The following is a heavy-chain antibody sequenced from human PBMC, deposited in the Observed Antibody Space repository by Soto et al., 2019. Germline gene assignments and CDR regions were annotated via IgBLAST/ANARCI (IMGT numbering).Heavy chain of an antibody. Sequence: GGSLRLSCAASGFTFDDYAMHWVRQGPGKGLEWVSGISWNGGSIGYADSVKGRFTISRDNAKNFLFLQMNSLRAEDTALYYCAKDMEIRGYSAYAYWGQGTLVTVSS. CDR2: ISWNGGSI. CDR3: AKDMEIRGYSAYAY. J-gene: IGHJ4*02. CDR1: GFTFDDYA. V-gene: IGHV3-9*01. D-gene: IGHD5-12*01.